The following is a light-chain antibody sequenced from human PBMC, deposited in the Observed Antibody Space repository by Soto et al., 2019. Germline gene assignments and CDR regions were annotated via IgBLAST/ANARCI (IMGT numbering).Light chain of an antibody. CDR1: QSVSSSY. V-gene: IGKV3-20*01. CDR2: GAS. J-gene: IGKJ1*01. Sequence: LTQSPGTLSLSPGERATLSCRASQSVSSSYLAWYQQKPGQAPRLLIYGASSRATGIPDRFSGSGSGTDFTLTISRLEPEDFAVYYCQQYGSSLFGQGTKV. CDR3: QQYGSSL.